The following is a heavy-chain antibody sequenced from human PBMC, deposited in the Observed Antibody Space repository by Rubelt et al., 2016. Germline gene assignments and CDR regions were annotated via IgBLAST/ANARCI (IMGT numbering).Heavy chain of an antibody. CDR3: ARRGSGTSFPLDC. V-gene: IGHV3-64*01. CDR1: GFSFSDYN. Sequence: VQLVESGGGLVQTGGSLRLSCAASGFSFSDYNMHWVRQAPGKGLEYVSAITSNGGTPFYATSVKGRFTISRDNSKNTLYLEMGSLRPEDMAVYYCARRGSGTSFPLDCWGQGTLGTVSS. D-gene: IGHD1-26*01. J-gene: IGHJ4*02. CDR2: ITSNGGTP.